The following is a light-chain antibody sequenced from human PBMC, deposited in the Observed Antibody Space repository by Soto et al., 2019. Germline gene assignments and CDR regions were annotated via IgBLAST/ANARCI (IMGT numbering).Light chain of an antibody. J-gene: IGKJ2*02. Sequence: DIVMTQSPDSLAVSLGERATINCKSSQSVLYSSNNKNYLTWYQQKPGQPPKLLIYWASTRESGVPDRFSGSGSGTDFTLTISSLQAEDVAVYYCQQYYSTPCTFGHGTKLEIK. CDR3: QQYYSTPCT. CDR2: WAS. CDR1: QSVLYSSNNKNY. V-gene: IGKV4-1*01.